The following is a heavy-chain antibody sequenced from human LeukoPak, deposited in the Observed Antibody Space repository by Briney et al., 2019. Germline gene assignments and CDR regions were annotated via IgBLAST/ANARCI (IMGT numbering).Heavy chain of an antibody. CDR2: ISSSSSYI. V-gene: IGHV3-21*01. CDR3: ARDGEMATAYGGYFDY. Sequence: GSLRLSCVASGFTFSTYSMNWVRRAPGKGLQWVSCISSSSSYICYADSLKGRFTISRDNAKNSLYLQMNSLRAEDTAVYYCARDGEMATAYGGYFDYWGQGILVTVSS. D-gene: IGHD5-24*01. CDR1: GFTFSTYS. J-gene: IGHJ4*02.